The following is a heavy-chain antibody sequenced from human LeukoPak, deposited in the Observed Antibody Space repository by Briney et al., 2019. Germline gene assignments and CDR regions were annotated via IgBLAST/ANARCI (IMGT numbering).Heavy chain of an antibody. CDR3: ARVGEDYGDHNKEGAFDI. CDR2: ISSSSSYI. J-gene: IGHJ3*02. Sequence: PGGSLRLSCAASGFTFSSYSMNWVRQAPGKGLEWVSSISSSSSYIYYADSVKGRFTISRDNAKNSLYLQMNSLRAEDTAVYYCARVGEDYGDHNKEGAFDIWGQGTMVTVSS. V-gene: IGHV3-21*01. CDR1: GFTFSSYS. D-gene: IGHD4-17*01.